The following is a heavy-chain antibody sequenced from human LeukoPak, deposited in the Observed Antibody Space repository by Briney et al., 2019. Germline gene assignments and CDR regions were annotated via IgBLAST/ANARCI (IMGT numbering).Heavy chain of an antibody. CDR3: ARQDSSGYYYEGYFQH. Sequence: PSQTLSLTCTVSGGSISSGSYYWSWIRQPAGKGLEWIGRIYTSGSTNYNPSLKSRVTISVDTSKNHFSLKLRSLTAADTAVYYCARQDSSGYYYEGYFQHWGQGTLVTVSS. J-gene: IGHJ1*01. V-gene: IGHV4-61*02. CDR2: IYTSGST. CDR1: GGSISSGSYY. D-gene: IGHD3-22*01.